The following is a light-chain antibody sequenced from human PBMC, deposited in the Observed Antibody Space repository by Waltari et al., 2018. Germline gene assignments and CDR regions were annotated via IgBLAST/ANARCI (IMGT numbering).Light chain of an antibody. CDR1: SSDVGGYKL. CDR2: EVN. V-gene: IGLV2-8*01. CDR3: SSYAGSNNLV. Sequence: QSALTQPPSASGSPGQSVTISCPGTSSDVGGYKLVSWYQQHPGRAPKLMIYEVNQRPSGVPDRFSGSKSGNTASLTVSGLQAEDEADYYCSSYAGSNNLVFGTGTKVTVL. J-gene: IGLJ1*01.